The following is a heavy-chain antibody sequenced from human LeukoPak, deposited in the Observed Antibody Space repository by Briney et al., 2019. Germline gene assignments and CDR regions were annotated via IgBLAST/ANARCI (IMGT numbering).Heavy chain of an antibody. CDR2: ISSSSSYI. J-gene: IGHJ6*02. V-gene: IGHV3-21*01. CDR1: GFTFSSYS. CDR3: ASVRVGTRDYYYGMDV. Sequence: PGGSLRLSCAASGFTFSSYSMNWVRQAPGKGLEWVSSISSSSSYIYYADSVKGRFTISRDNAKNSLYLQMNSLRAEDTAVYYCASVRVGTRDYYYGMDVWGQGTTVTVSS. D-gene: IGHD1-14*01.